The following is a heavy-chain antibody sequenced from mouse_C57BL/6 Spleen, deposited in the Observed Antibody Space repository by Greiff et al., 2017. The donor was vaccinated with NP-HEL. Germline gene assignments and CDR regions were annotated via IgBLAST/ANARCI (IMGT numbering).Heavy chain of an antibody. V-gene: IGHV5-16*01. Sequence: EVMLVESEGGLVQPGSSMKLSCTASGFTFSDYYMAWVRQVPEKGLEWVANINYDGSSTYYLDSLKSRFIISRDNAKNILYLQMSSLKSEDTATYYCARGGRGFYFDYWGQGTTLTVSS. CDR1: GFTFSDYY. CDR3: ARGGRGFYFDY. J-gene: IGHJ2*01. D-gene: IGHD3-1*01. CDR2: INYDGSST.